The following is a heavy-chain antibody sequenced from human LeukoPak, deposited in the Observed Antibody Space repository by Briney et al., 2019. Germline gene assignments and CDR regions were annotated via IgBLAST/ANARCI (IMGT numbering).Heavy chain of an antibody. D-gene: IGHD6-13*01. CDR3: ARGSKAAAGYYFDY. J-gene: IGHJ4*02. CDR2: INHSGST. CDR1: GGSFSGYY. Sequence: SETLSLTCAVYGGSFSGYYWSWIRQPPGKGLEWVGEINHSGSTNYNPSLKSRVTISVDTSKNQFSPKLSSVTAADTAVYYCARGSKAAAGYYFDYWGQGTLVTVSS. V-gene: IGHV4-34*01.